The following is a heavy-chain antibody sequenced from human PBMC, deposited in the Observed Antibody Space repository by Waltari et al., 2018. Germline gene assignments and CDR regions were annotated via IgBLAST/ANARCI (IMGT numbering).Heavy chain of an antibody. J-gene: IGHJ4*02. CDR1: GLTFTKYW. D-gene: IGHD3-10*01. CDR2: IKNDGGGT. V-gene: IGHV3-74*01. Sequence: EVSLVESGGGLVQPGGSLRLSCAASGLTFTKYWTHWFRQTPGKGLGGVALIKNDGGGTNYADSVKGRFTISRDNAKNTVYLQMSSLRPEDMAIYYCFITSGYWGQGTLVTVSS. CDR3: FITSGY.